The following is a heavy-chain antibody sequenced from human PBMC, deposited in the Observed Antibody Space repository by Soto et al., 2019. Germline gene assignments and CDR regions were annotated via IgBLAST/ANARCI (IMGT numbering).Heavy chain of an antibody. J-gene: IGHJ4*02. Sequence: PGGSLRLSCAASEFTVTNNEMSWVRQAPGKGLEWVSILYSGGNTYYADSVEGRFTISRDGSKNTLYLHMNSLRAEETAVYYCALRRVAYADFWGQGTRVTVSS. CDR1: EFTVTNNE. D-gene: IGHD2-2*01. CDR2: LYSGGNT. V-gene: IGHV3-53*01. CDR3: ALRRVAYADF.